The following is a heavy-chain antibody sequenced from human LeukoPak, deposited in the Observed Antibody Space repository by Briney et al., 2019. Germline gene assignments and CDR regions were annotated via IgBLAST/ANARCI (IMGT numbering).Heavy chain of an antibody. Sequence: SETLSLTCTVSGGSISSYYWSWIRQPAGKGPEWIGRIYTSGGTNYNPSLKSRVTISVDKSKNQFSLKLSSVTAADTAVYYCARDPGSSYFDYWGQGTLVTVSS. CDR1: GGSISSYY. V-gene: IGHV4-4*07. CDR2: IYTSGGT. J-gene: IGHJ4*02. D-gene: IGHD1-26*01. CDR3: ARDPGSSYFDY.